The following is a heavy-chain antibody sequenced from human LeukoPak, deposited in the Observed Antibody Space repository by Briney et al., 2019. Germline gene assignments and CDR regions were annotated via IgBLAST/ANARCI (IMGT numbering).Heavy chain of an antibody. J-gene: IGHJ4*02. D-gene: IGHD5-12*01. Sequence: SETLSLTCTVSGGSISSYYWSWIRQPPGKGLEWIGYIYYSGSTNYNPSLKSRVTISVDTSKNQFSLKPSSVTAADTAVYYCARTRDFSGYDWGYFDYWGQGTLVTVSS. CDR3: ARTRDFSGYDWGYFDY. V-gene: IGHV4-59*01. CDR1: GGSISSYY. CDR2: IYYSGST.